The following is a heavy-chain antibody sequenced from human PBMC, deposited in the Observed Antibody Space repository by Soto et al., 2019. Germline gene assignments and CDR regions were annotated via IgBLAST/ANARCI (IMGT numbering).Heavy chain of an antibody. CDR2: FDPEDGET. V-gene: IGHV1-24*01. CDR1: GYTLTELS. Sequence: ASVKVSCKVSGYTLTELSMHWVRQAPGKGLEWMGGFDPEDGETIYAQKFQGRVTMTEDTSTDTAYMELSSLRSEDTAVYYCATEPKRRDAFDIWGQGTMVTVSS. CDR3: ATEPKRRDAFDI. J-gene: IGHJ3*02.